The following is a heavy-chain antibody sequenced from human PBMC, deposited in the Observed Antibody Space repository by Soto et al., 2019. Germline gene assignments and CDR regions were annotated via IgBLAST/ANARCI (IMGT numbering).Heavy chain of an antibody. CDR2: IYGDNDK. CDR1: GFSLSNSGVG. J-gene: IGHJ4*02. V-gene: IGHV2-5*02. D-gene: IGHD4-17*01. Sequence: QITLKESGPSPVKPTQTLTVTCTFSGFSLSNSGVGVAWIRQPPGKALEWLALIYGDNDKRYSPSLKTRLTXPXXXSXXQVVLTMTNMDPVGTATYYCAHCTLHDYGDYDPGTSHVFDSWGQGTLVTVSS. CDR3: AHCTLHDYGDYDPGTSHVFDS.